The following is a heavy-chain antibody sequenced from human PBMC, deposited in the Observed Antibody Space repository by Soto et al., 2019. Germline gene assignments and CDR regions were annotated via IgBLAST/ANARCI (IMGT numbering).Heavy chain of an antibody. CDR2: MNPNSGNT. J-gene: IGHJ5*02. D-gene: IGHD3-9*01. V-gene: IGHV1-8*01. CDR1: GYTFTSYD. CDR3: ARGGDDYDILTGYYREGAWFDP. Sequence: QVQLVQSGAEVKKPEASVKVSCKASGYTFTSYDINWVRQATGQGLEWMGWMNPNSGNTGYAQKFQGRVTMTRNTSISTAYMELSSLRSEDTAVYYCARGGDDYDILTGYYREGAWFDPWGQGTLVTVSS.